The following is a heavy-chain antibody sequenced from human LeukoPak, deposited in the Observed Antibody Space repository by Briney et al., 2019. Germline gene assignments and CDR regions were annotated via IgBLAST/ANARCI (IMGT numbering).Heavy chain of an antibody. Sequence: SVKVSCKASGYTFTSYGISWVRQAPGQGLEWMGWISAYNGNTNYAQKLQGRVTMTTDTSTSTAYMELSRLRSDDTAVYYCARAGPQIYSGYDPFDYWGQGTQVTVSS. D-gene: IGHD5-12*01. V-gene: IGHV1-18*01. CDR1: GYTFTSYG. J-gene: IGHJ4*02. CDR2: ISAYNGNT. CDR3: ARAGPQIYSGYDPFDY.